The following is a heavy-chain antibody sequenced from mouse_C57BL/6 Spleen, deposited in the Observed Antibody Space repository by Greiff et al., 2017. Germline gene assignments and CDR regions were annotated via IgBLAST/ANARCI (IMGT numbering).Heavy chain of an antibody. CDR3: AEEIYDGYPWFAY. Sequence: QVQLQQSGPELVKPGASVKISCKASGYSFTSYYIHWVKQRPGQGLEWIGWIYPGSGNTKYNEKFKGKATLTADTSSSTAYMQLSSLTSEDSAVYYCAEEIYDGYPWFAYWGQGTLVTVSA. CDR2: IYPGSGNT. D-gene: IGHD2-3*01. J-gene: IGHJ3*01. CDR1: GYSFTSYY. V-gene: IGHV1-66*01.